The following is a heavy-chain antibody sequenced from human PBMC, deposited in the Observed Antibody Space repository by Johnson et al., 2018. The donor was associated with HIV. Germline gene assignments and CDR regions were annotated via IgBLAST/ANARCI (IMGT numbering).Heavy chain of an antibody. CDR1: GLTFSSNY. CDR3: ATSHGSHGAFDI. CDR2: IYSGGST. V-gene: IGHV3-66*01. J-gene: IGHJ3*02. Sequence: VQLVESGGGVVPPGRSLRLSCAASGLTFSSNYMSWVRQAPGKGLEWVSVIYSGGSTYYADSVKGRFTISRDNSKNTLYLQMNSLRAEDTAVYYCATSHGSHGAFDIWGQGTMVT. D-gene: IGHD1-26*01.